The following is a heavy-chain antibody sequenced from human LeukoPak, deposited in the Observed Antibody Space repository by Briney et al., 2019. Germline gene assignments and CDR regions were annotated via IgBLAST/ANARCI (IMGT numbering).Heavy chain of an antibody. CDR1: GFTFSSYA. D-gene: IGHD3-22*01. CDR3: AKAGSSGYRYYFDY. V-gene: IGHV3-23*01. J-gene: IGHJ4*02. CDR2: ISSSGGLA. Sequence: PGGSLRLSCGASGFTFSSYAMSWVRQAPGKGLEWVSAISSSGGLAYYADSVKGRFTMSRDNSENTLFLQMNSLRADDTALYYCAKAGSSGYRYYFDYWGQGILVTDCS.